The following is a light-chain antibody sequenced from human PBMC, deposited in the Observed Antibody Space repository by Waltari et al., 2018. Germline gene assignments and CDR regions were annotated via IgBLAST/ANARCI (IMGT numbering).Light chain of an antibody. J-gene: IGLJ2*01. CDR3: SSYTSSSTLVV. CDR2: DVN. V-gene: IGLV2-14*03. CDR1: SSNVGGYTF. Sequence: QSALSQPASVSGSPGQSITISCPVTSSNVGGYTFSSLYQQTPGKAPQLMIYDVNNRPEGVSNRFSGSKSGNTASLTISGLQAEDEADYYCSSYTSSSTLVVFGGGTKLTVL.